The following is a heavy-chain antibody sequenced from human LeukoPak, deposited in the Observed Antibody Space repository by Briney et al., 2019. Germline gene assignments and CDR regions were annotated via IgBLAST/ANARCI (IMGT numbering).Heavy chain of an antibody. Sequence: GGSLRLSCAASGFTFSSYSVKWVRQAPGKGLEWVSSISSSSSYIYYADSVKGRFTISRDNAKNSLYLQMNSLRAEDTAVYYCAKGYSSSSRYYFDYWGQGTLVTVSS. CDR2: ISSSSSYI. V-gene: IGHV3-21*04. D-gene: IGHD6-6*01. CDR3: AKGYSSSSRYYFDY. CDR1: GFTFSSYS. J-gene: IGHJ4*02.